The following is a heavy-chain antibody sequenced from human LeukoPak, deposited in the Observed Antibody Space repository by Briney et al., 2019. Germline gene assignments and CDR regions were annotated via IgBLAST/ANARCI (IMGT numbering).Heavy chain of an antibody. V-gene: IGHV1-18*01. CDR1: GYTFTIYG. CDR2: ISAYNGNT. Sequence: ASVTVSCKASGYTFTIYGISWVRQAPGQGLEWMGWISAYNGNTNYAQKLQGRVTMTTDTSTSTAYMELRSLRSDDTAVYYCARQLHRLQFYYYYYMDVWGKGTTVTISS. D-gene: IGHD1-7*01. CDR3: ARQLHRLQFYYYYYMDV. J-gene: IGHJ6*03.